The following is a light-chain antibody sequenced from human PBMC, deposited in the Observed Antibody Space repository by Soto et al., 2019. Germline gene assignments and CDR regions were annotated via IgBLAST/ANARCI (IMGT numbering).Light chain of an antibody. Sequence: QSALTQPTSVSGSPGQSITISCTGTSSDVGGYNYVSWYQQHPGKAPKLMIYDVSNRPSGVSNRFSGSKSGNTASLTIPGLQAEDEADYYCSSYTSSSTRVFGTGNKVTVL. CDR3: SSYTSSSTRV. J-gene: IGLJ1*01. V-gene: IGLV2-14*01. CDR1: SSDVGGYNY. CDR2: DVS.